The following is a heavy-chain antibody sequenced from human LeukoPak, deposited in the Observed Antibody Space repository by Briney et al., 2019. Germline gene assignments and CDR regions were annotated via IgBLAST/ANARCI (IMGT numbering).Heavy chain of an antibody. V-gene: IGHV3-23*01. J-gene: IGHJ4*02. CDR3: AKAGVQLWSPAGDY. Sequence: PGGSLRLSCAASGFTFSSYAMSWVRQAPGGGLEWVSGISGSGVYTYYADSVKGRFTISRDNSKNTLFLQLNRLRAEDTAMYYCAKAGVQLWSPAGDYWGQGTLVTVSS. D-gene: IGHD5-18*01. CDR1: GFTFSSYA. CDR2: ISGSGVYT.